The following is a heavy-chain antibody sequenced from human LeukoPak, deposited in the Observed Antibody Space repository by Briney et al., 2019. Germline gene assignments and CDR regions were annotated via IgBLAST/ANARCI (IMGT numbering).Heavy chain of an antibody. CDR2: ISYDGSNK. D-gene: IGHD6-19*01. CDR1: GFTFSIYG. V-gene: IGHV3-30*03. CDR3: AGGIAVAGYYYYYGMDV. J-gene: IGHJ6*02. Sequence: GGSLRLSCAASGFTFSIYGVHWVRQAPGKGLEWVAVISYDGSNKYYADSVKGRFTISRDNSKNTLYLQMNSLRAEDTAVYYCAGGIAVAGYYYYYGMDVWGQGTTVTVSS.